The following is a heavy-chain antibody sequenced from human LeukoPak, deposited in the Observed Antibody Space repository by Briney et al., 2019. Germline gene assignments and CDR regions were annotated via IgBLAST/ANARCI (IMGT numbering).Heavy chain of an antibody. J-gene: IGHJ4*02. CDR2: IYYSGST. Sequence: SETLSLTCTVSGGSISSYYWSWIRQPPGKGLEWIGYIYYSGSTNYNPSLKSRVTISVDTSKNQFPLKLSSVTAADTAVYYCARDRRYDSSGYYGRYFDYWGQGTLVTVSS. V-gene: IGHV4-59*01. CDR3: ARDRRYDSSGYYGRYFDY. D-gene: IGHD3-22*01. CDR1: GGSISSYY.